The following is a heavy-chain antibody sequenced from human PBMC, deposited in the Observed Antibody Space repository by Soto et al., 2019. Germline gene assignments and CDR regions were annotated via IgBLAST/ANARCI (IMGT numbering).Heavy chain of an antibody. V-gene: IGHV4-30-4*01. CDR3: ARDLGYSSSSI. CDR1: GGSISSGDYY. D-gene: IGHD6-6*01. CDR2: IYYSGST. J-gene: IGHJ4*02. Sequence: QVQLQESGPGLVKPSQTLSLTCTVSGGSISSGDYYWSWIRQPPGKGLEWIGYIYYSGSTYYNPSLTSRVTLSVDTSKNQFSLKLSAVTDADTAVYYCARDLGYSSSSIWGQGTLVTVSS.